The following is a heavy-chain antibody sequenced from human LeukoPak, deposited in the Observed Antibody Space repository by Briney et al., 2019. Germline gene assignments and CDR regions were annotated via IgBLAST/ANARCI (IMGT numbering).Heavy chain of an antibody. V-gene: IGHV4-34*01. CDR1: GGSFSGYY. CDR3: ARHAPGPKDSYYAMDV. Sequence: KSSETLSLTCAVYGGSFSGYYWSWIRQPPGKGLEWIGEINHSGSTNYNPSLKSRVTISVDTSRNQFSLKLSSVTAADTAVYYCARHAPGPKDSYYAMDVWGQGTTVTVSS. D-gene: IGHD6-13*01. CDR2: INHSGST. J-gene: IGHJ6*02.